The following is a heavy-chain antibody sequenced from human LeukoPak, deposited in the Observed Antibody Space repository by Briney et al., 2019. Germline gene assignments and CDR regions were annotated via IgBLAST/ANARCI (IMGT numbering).Heavy chain of an antibody. D-gene: IGHD3-3*01. CDR3: ARAPLRFLEWPFYYYMDV. Sequence: GGSLRLSCAASGFMFKAYTMHWVRQGPGKALGWISGISWNSDSLDYVDSVKGRFIISRDKAKNSLYLQMNGLRAEDTAVHYCARAPLRFLEWPFYYYMDVWGKGTTGTVSS. CDR2: ISWNSDSL. V-gene: IGHV3-9*01. J-gene: IGHJ6*03. CDR1: GFMFKAYT.